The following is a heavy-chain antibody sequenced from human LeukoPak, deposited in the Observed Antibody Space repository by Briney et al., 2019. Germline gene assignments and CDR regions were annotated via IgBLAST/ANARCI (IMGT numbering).Heavy chain of an antibody. CDR1: GGSFSGYY. V-gene: IGHV4-34*01. CDR2: INHSGST. Sequence: SETLSLTCAVYGGSFSGYYWSWIRQPPGKGLEWIGEINHSGSTNYNPSLKSRVTISVNTSKNQFSLKLSSVTAADTAVYYCARGILRSRGTRFAGNRGSDWFDPWGQGTLVTVSS. CDR3: ARGILRSRGTRFAGNRGSDWFDP. J-gene: IGHJ5*02. D-gene: IGHD2-2*01.